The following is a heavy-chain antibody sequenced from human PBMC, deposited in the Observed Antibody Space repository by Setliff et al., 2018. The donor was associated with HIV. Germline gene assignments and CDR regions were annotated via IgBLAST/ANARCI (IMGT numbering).Heavy chain of an antibody. V-gene: IGHV4-34*01. CDR2: IHHTGST. J-gene: IGHJ4*02. Sequence: SETLSLTCAVYGVSFSDYYWTWIRQPPGRGLEWIGEIHHTGSTNYNPSLKGRGTISVDTSKKHFSLKLSSVAAADTAIYYCAREDNSGYVDYWGQGTLVTVSS. CDR1: GVSFSDYY. CDR3: AREDNSGYVDY. D-gene: IGHD1-1*01.